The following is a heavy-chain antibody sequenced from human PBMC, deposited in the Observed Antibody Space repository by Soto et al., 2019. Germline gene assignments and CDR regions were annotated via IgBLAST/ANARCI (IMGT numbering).Heavy chain of an antibody. J-gene: IGHJ4*02. CDR2: ISATGTYT. V-gene: IGHV3-11*05. CDR1: GFAFRNYY. Sequence: VQLVESGGGLVTPGGSLRLSCATSGFAFRNYYMSWIRQAPGRGLEWISFISATGTYTSYADSVKGRFTISIDNAEGSLYLQMNSLSVEDTALYYCARGANWNGGMYLESWGQGTLVTVSS. D-gene: IGHD1-1*01. CDR3: ARGANWNGGMYLES.